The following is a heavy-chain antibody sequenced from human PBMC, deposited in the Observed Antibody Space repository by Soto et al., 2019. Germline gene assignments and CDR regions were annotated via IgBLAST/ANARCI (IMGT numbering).Heavy chain of an antibody. CDR3: ARGSGSYYDYYGMDV. CDR2: IYYSGST. Sequence: SETLSLTCTVSDGSISSYDWSWIRQPPGKGLEWIGYIYYSGSTNYNPSLRSRVTISVDTSKNQFSLKLSSVTAADTAVYYCARGSGSYYDYYGMDVWGQGSTVTVSS. J-gene: IGHJ6*02. D-gene: IGHD1-26*01. V-gene: IGHV4-59*01. CDR1: DGSISSYD.